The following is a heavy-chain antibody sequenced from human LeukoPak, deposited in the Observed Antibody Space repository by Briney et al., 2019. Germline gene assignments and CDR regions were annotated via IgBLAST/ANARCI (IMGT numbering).Heavy chain of an antibody. D-gene: IGHD3-22*01. V-gene: IGHV3-23*01. CDR3: ARKSSYYYDSSGYYYFDY. J-gene: IGHJ4*02. Sequence: GGSLRLSCAGYGFTFSNHGMNWVRQAAGKGLEWVSGISPSGDITYYVDSVKGRFTISRDNSKNTFYLQMNSLRAEDTAVYYCARKSSYYYDSSGYYYFDYWGQGTLVTVSS. CDR2: ISPSGDIT. CDR1: GFTFSNHG.